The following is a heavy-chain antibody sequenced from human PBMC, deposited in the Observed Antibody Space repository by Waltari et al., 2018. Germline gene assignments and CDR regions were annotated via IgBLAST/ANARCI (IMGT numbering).Heavy chain of an antibody. Sequence: QVQLVQSGAEVKKPGASVKVSCKASGYTFTSYAMHWVRQAPGQRLEWMGWINAGNGNTKYSRKFQGRVTITRDTSASTAYMELSSLRSEDTAVYYCARREISSWYDYWGQGTLVTVSS. CDR3: ARREISSWYDY. J-gene: IGHJ4*02. D-gene: IGHD6-13*01. V-gene: IGHV1-3*01. CDR1: GYTFTSYA. CDR2: INAGNGNT.